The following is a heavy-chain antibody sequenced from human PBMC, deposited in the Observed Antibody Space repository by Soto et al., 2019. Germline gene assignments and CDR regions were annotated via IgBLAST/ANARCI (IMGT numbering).Heavy chain of an antibody. D-gene: IGHD3-22*01. CDR3: AKDSRTMIVVVITTFDY. Sequence: GGSLRLSCAASGFTFSSYAMSWVRQAPGKGLEWVSAISGSGGSTYYAGSVKGRFTISRDNSKNTLYLQMNSLRAEDTAVYYCAKDSRTMIVVVITTFDYWGQGTLVTVSS. J-gene: IGHJ4*02. CDR1: GFTFSSYA. CDR2: ISGSGGST. V-gene: IGHV3-23*01.